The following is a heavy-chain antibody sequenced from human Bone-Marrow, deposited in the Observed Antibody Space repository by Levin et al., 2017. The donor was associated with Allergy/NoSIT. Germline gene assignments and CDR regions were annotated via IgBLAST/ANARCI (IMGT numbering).Heavy chain of an antibody. CDR3: ARSYSSSWLDY. V-gene: IGHV1-3*01. J-gene: IGHJ4*02. CDR2: INADNGNT. D-gene: IGHD6-13*01. CDR1: GYTFTTCA. Sequence: ASVKVSCKASGYTFTTCAMHWVRQAPGQRLEWMGWINADNGNTKYSQKFQGRVTISGDTSASTAYMELSSLRSEDTAVYYCARSYSSSWLDYWGQGTLVIVSS.